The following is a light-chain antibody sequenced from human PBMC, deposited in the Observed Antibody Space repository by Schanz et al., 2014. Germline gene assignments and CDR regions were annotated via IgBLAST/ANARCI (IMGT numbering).Light chain of an antibody. V-gene: IGLV2-18*02. CDR1: SSDVGSYNR. CDR2: EVS. CDR3: SSYTSSSTWV. J-gene: IGLJ3*02. Sequence: QSALTQPPSVSGSPGQSVTISCTGTSSDVGSYNRVSWYQQPPGTAPKLMIYEVSNRPSGVPDRFSGSKSGNTASLTISGLQAEDEADYYCSSYTSSSTWVFGGGTKLTVV.